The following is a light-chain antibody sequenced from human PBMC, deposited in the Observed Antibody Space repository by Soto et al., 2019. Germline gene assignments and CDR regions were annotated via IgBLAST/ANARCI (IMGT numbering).Light chain of an antibody. CDR3: QQYYSYPHT. CDR2: AAS. V-gene: IGKV1-8*01. Sequence: AIRMTQSPSSFSASTGDRVTITCRASQGISSYLAWYQQKPWKAPKLLIYAASTLQSGVPSSFRGSGSGTDFTLTISCLQSEDFATYYCQQYYSYPHTFGQGTKVEI. CDR1: QGISSY. J-gene: IGKJ1*01.